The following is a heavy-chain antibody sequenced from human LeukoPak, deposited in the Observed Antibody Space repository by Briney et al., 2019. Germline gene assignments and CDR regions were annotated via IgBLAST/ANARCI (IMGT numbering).Heavy chain of an antibody. CDR2: LFNCGVT. D-gene: IGHD2-15*01. CDR1: GASISSTGYY. V-gene: IGHV4-39*01. CDR3: ARHRVASAYSSFDY. J-gene: IGHJ4*02. Sequence: SKTLSLTCTVSGASISSTGYYWGWIRQSPGKRLEWIGSLFNCGVTYYSPSLKSRVSTSVDTSNNHFSLRLTSLTAADTAIYYCARHRVASAYSSFDYWGQGTLVTVSS.